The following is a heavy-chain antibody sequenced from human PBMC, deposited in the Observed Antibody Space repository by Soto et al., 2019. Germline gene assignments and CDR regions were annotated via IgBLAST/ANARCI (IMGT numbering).Heavy chain of an antibody. CDR1: GFTFSDYA. CDR3: AKGDGRMVPRHFDY. CDR2: ISSGGGSP. V-gene: IGHV3-23*01. J-gene: IGHJ4*02. D-gene: IGHD3-10*01. Sequence: GGSLRLSCAASGFTFSDYAMSWVRQAPGKGLEWVSSISSGGGSPYYADSVKGRFTISRNNSKNTLFLQMNSLRAEDTAVYYCAKGDGRMVPRHFDYWGQGTLVTVSS.